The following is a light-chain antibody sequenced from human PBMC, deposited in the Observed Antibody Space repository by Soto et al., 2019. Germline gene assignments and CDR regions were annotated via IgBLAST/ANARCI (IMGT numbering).Light chain of an antibody. CDR2: DIS. CDR3: QQYNSWPLN. CDR1: QSVSSN. V-gene: IGKV3D-15*01. J-gene: IGKJ4*01. Sequence: EIVMTQSPATLSVSPGERATLSCRASQSVSSNLAWYQQKPGQAPRVLIYDISTRATGIPTRFSGSGSGTEFTLTISSLQSEDFAVYYCQQYNSWPLNFGGGTKVDIK.